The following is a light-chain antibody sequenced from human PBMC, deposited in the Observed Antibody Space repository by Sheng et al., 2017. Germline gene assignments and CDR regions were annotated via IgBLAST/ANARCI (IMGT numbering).Light chain of an antibody. Sequence: EIVLTQSPGTLSLSPGERATLSCRASQSVSSSYLAWYQQKPGQAPRLLIYGASSRATGIPDRFIGSGSGTDFTLTISRLEPEDFAVYYCQQYGSSPYTFGQGTEAGDQT. V-gene: IGKV3-20*01. J-gene: IGKJ2*01. CDR1: QSVSSSY. CDR2: GAS. CDR3: QQYGSSPYT.